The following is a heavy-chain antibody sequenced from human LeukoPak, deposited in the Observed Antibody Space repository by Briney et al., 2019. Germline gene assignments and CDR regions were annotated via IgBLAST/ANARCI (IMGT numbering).Heavy chain of an antibody. J-gene: IGHJ4*02. CDR3: AGGADSSGYYSIFYFDY. CDR1: GGSISSYY. V-gene: IGHV4-59*01. CDR2: IYYSGST. Sequence: SETLSLTCTVSGGSISSYYWNWIRQPPGKGLEWIGYIYYSGSTNYNPSLKSRITISVDTSKNQFSLKLSSVTAADTAVYYCAGGADSSGYYSIFYFDYWGQGTLVTVSS. D-gene: IGHD3-22*01.